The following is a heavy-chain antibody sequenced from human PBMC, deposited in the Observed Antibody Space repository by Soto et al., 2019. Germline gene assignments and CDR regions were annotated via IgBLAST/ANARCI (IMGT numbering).Heavy chain of an antibody. CDR1: GFTFTNYA. J-gene: IGHJ2*01. CDR2: ISGGDGDT. D-gene: IGHD3-10*01. CDR3: AKDRFTSTVRKYWFFDL. Sequence: EVQLLESGGGLVKPGGSLRLSCAASGFTFTNYAMTWVRQAPGKGLEWVSSISGGDGDTSYADSVKGRFTISRDNSENTMFLQMTRLRPDDTAVYYCAKDRFTSTVRKYWFFDLWGRGNLVTVSS. V-gene: IGHV3-23*01.